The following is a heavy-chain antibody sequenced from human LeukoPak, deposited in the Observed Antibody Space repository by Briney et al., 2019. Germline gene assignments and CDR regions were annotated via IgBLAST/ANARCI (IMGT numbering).Heavy chain of an antibody. CDR1: GFTFSSYG. J-gene: IGHJ4*02. V-gene: IGHV3-30*18. CDR2: IGTNK. D-gene: IGHD5-12*01. Sequence: GGSLRISCAASGFTFSSYGMHWVRQAPGKGLEWVTVIGTNKYYADSVKGRFTISRDNSMNMLYLQVDSLRPEDTAVYYCAKERGALSGYDGWGQGTLVTVSS. CDR3: AKERGALSGYDG.